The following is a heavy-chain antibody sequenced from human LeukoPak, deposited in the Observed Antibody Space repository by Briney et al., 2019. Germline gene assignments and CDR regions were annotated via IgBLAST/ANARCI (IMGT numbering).Heavy chain of an antibody. V-gene: IGHV3-30-3*01. J-gene: IGHJ4*02. CDR3: AREGVAQLDY. Sequence: PGRSLRLSCAASGFTFSSYAMHWVRQAPGKGLEWVAVISYDGSNKYYADSVKGRSTISRDNSKNTLYLQMNSLRAEDTAVYYCAREGVAQLDYWGQGTLVTVSS. CDR2: ISYDGSNK. D-gene: IGHD3-3*01. CDR1: GFTFSSYA.